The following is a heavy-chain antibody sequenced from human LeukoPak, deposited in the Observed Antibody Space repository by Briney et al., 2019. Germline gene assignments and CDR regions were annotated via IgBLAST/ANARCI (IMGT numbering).Heavy chain of an antibody. Sequence: QPGGFLRLSCAASGFTFSDHFMDWVRQAPGKGLEWVGRIKNKANSYITQYAASMEGRFTISRDDSKNSLYLQMSSLKTEDTAMYYCASIRGTLGYWGQGTVVTVSS. CDR3: ASIRGTLGY. V-gene: IGHV3-72*01. CDR2: IKNKANSYIT. D-gene: IGHD1-26*01. CDR1: GFTFSDHF. J-gene: IGHJ4*02.